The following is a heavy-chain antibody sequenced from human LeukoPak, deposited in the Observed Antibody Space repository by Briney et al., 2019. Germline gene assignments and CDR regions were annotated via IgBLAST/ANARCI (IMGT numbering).Heavy chain of an antibody. Sequence: PGGSLRLSCAASGFTFSSYAMSWVRQAPGKGLEWVSAISGSGGSTYYADSVKGWFTISRDNSKNTLYLQMNSLRAEDTAVYYCAKYPYGYSSGWYVYWGQGTLVTVSS. CDR1: GFTFSSYA. CDR3: AKYPYGYSSGWYVY. D-gene: IGHD6-19*01. V-gene: IGHV3-23*01. CDR2: ISGSGGST. J-gene: IGHJ4*02.